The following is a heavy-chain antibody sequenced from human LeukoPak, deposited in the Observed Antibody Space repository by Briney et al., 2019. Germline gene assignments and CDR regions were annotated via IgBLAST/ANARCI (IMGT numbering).Heavy chain of an antibody. Sequence: GGSLRLSCAVSGITLSNYGMSWVRQAPGKGLEWVAGISGSGGSTYYADSVKGRFTASRDNPKNTVYLQMNSLRVEDTAFYFCAKRGVVIRVILVGFHKEASYFDSWGQGALVTVSS. V-gene: IGHV3-23*01. CDR1: GITLSNYG. J-gene: IGHJ4*02. D-gene: IGHD3-22*01. CDR2: ISGSGGST. CDR3: AKRGVVIRVILVGFHKEASYFDS.